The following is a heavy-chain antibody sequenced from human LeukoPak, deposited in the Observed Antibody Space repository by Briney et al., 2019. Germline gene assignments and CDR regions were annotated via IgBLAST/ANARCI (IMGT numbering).Heavy chain of an antibody. CDR1: GFTFSDYY. J-gene: IGHJ5*02. Sequence: GGSLRLSCAASGFTFSDYYMSWIRQAPGKGLEWVSYISSSGSTIYYADSVKGRFTISRDNAKNTLYLQMNSLRAEDTAVYFCARDQYTNSGNWFDPWGQGTLVTVSS. D-gene: IGHD7-27*01. CDR3: ARDQYTNSGNWFDP. V-gene: IGHV3-11*04. CDR2: ISSSGSTI.